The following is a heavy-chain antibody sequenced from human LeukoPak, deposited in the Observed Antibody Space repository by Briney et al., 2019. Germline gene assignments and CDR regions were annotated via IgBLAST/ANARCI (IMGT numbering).Heavy chain of an antibody. Sequence: GGSLRLSCAASGFTFSDYYMSWIRQAPGKGLEWVSYISSSGGTIYYADSVKGRFTISRDNAKNSLYLQMNSLRAEDTAVYYCAKSGDSGYDYSYFDYWGQGTLVTVSS. CDR2: ISSSGGTI. V-gene: IGHV3-11*01. CDR3: AKSGDSGYDYSYFDY. CDR1: GFTFSDYY. J-gene: IGHJ4*02. D-gene: IGHD5-12*01.